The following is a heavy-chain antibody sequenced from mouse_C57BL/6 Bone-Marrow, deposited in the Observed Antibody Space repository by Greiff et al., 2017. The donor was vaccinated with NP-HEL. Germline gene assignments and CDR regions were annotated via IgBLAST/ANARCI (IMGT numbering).Heavy chain of an antibody. J-gene: IGHJ3*01. Sequence: VQLQQSGPGLVKPSQSLSLTCSVTGYSITSGYYWNWIRQFPGNKLEWMGYISYDGSNNYNPSLKNRISITRDTSKNQFFLKLNSVTTEDTATYYCAGPYDGYSTWFAYWGQGTLVTVSA. CDR3: AGPYDGYSTWFAY. CDR2: ISYDGSN. V-gene: IGHV3-6*01. D-gene: IGHD2-3*01. CDR1: GYSITSGYY.